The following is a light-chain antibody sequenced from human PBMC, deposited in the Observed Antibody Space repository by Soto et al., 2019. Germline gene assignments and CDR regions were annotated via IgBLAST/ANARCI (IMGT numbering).Light chain of an antibody. V-gene: IGLV1-40*01. CDR3: QSYDSSLSGWV. CDR1: SSNIGAAYD. CDR2: GNN. J-gene: IGLJ3*02. Sequence: QLVLTQPPSVSGAPGQRVTISCTGRSSNIGAAYDVHWYQHLPGTAPKLLIYGNNNRPSGVPDRFSGSKSGTSASLAITGLQADDEADYYCQSYDSSLSGWVFGGGTKLTVL.